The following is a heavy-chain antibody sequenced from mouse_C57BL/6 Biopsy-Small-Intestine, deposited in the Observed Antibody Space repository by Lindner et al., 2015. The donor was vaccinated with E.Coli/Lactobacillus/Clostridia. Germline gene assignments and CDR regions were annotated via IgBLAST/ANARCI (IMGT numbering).Heavy chain of an antibody. J-gene: IGHJ3*01. CDR2: IYIGNDNT. V-gene: IGHV1-58*01. Sequence: EVQLQESGAELVRPGSSVKMSCKTSGYTFTNYGINWVKQRPGQGLEWIGYIYIGNDNTEHNEKFKGKATLTSDTSSNTAYMQLSSLTSEDSAIYFCAREEDYDVGFAYWGQGTLVTVSA. D-gene: IGHD2-4*01. CDR3: AREEDYDVGFAY. CDR1: GYTFTNYG.